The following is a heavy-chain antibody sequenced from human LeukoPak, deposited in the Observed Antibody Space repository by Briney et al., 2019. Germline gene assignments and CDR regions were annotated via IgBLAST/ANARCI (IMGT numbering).Heavy chain of an antibody. CDR3: AREFYDNPTYYYYMDV. CDR2: ISAYNGST. J-gene: IGHJ6*03. CDR1: GYTFTSYG. V-gene: IGHV1-18*01. D-gene: IGHD5/OR15-5a*01. Sequence: ASVKVSCKASGYTFTSYGISWVRQAPGQGLEWMGWISAYNGSTNYAQKLQGRVTMTTDTSTSTAYMELRSLRSDDTAVYYCAREFYDNPTYYYYMDVWGKGTTVTVSS.